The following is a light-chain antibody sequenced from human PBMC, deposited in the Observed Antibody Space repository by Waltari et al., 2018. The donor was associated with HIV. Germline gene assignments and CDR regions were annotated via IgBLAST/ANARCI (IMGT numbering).Light chain of an antibody. CDR3: SSHGATNYYV. CDR1: SSEIGAHDS. V-gene: IGLV2-8*01. Sequence: QSALAQPPSASASPGQSVAISCSGTSSEIGAHDSVSWYQHHPGKAPRLIIYEVTKRPSGVPDRFSSYKSGNTASLTVSGIQAEDEADYYCSSHGATNYYVVGSGTRVTVL. CDR2: EVT. J-gene: IGLJ1*01.